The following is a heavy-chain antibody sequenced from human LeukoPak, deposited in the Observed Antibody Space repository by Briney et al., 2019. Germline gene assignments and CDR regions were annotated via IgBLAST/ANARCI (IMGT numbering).Heavy chain of an antibody. J-gene: IGHJ4*02. CDR3: ARERYCSSTSCYAALFDY. CDR2: ISDTGATT. D-gene: IGHD2-2*01. CDR1: GFTFSSYA. V-gene: IGHV3-23*01. Sequence: GSLRLSCAGSGFTFSSYAMSWVRQAPGKGLEWVSAISDTGATTYDADSVKGRFTISRDNAKNSLYLQMNSLRAEDTAVYYCARERYCSSTSCYAALFDYWGQGTLVTVSS.